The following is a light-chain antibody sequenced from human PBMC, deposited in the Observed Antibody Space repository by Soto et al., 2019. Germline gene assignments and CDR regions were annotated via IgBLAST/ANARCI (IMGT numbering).Light chain of an antibody. CDR3: QQYTQWPIT. CDR2: GIS. CDR1: QSVNSN. V-gene: IGKV3D-15*01. Sequence: EVAMTQSPATLSVSPGEGATLSCRASQSVNSNYLAWYQQKPGQAPRLLIYGISTRATGIPDRFSASGSGTEFTLTISSLQPEDFAVYYCQQYTQWPITFGQGTRLEMK. J-gene: IGKJ5*01.